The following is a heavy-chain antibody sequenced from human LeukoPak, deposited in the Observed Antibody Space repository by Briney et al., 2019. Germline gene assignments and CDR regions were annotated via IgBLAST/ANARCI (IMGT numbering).Heavy chain of an antibody. Sequence: GGSLRLSCAASGFTFSSYGLHWVRQAPGKGLEWVAFIRYDGSNKYYADSVKGRVTISRDNSKNTLYLQMDSLRAEDTAVYYCARRAGAYSHPYDYWGQGTLVTVSS. CDR1: GFTFSSYG. CDR2: IRYDGSNK. J-gene: IGHJ4*02. CDR3: ARRAGAYSHPYDY. V-gene: IGHV3-30*02. D-gene: IGHD4/OR15-4a*01.